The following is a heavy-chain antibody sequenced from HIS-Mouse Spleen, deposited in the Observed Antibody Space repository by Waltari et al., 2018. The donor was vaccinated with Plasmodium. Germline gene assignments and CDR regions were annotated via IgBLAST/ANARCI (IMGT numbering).Heavy chain of an antibody. CDR3: ASSWYWYFDL. Sequence: EVQLVESGRGLVQPGGSLRLSCAASGFTFSSYWMSWVRQAPGKGVEWVAKIKQDGSEKYYVDSVKGRFTISRDNAKNALYLQMNSLRAEDTAVYYCASSWYWYFDLWGRGTLVTVSS. CDR1: GFTFSSYW. D-gene: IGHD6-13*01. V-gene: IGHV3-7*01. J-gene: IGHJ2*01. CDR2: IKQDGSEK.